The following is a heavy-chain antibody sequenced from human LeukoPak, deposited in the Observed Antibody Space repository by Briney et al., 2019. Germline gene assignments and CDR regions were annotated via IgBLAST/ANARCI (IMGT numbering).Heavy chain of an antibody. CDR3: AKDRGYSPCPYT. D-gene: IGHD5-18*01. CDR1: GFTFSGYG. J-gene: IGHJ5*02. V-gene: IGHV3-30*02. CDR2: IRYDGSNK. Sequence: GGSLRLSCAASGFTFSGYGMHWVRQAPGKGLEWVAFIRYDGSNKYYADSVKGRFTISRDNSKNTLYLQMNSLRAEDTAVYYCAKDRGYSPCPYTWGQGTLVTVSS.